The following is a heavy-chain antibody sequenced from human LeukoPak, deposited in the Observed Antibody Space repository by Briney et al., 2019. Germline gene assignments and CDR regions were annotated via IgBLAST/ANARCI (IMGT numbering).Heavy chain of an antibody. CDR3: ARDKCYSEGYCSSTRDYYYMDV. D-gene: IGHD2-2*01. CDR1: GFTFSSYS. Sequence: KSGGSLRLSCAASGFTFSSYSMNWVRQAPGKGLEWVSSISSSSSYIYYADSVKGRFTISRDNAKNSLYLQMNSLRAEDTAVYYCARDKCYSEGYCSSTRDYYYMDVWGKGTTVTVSS. CDR2: ISSSSSYI. V-gene: IGHV3-21*01. J-gene: IGHJ6*03.